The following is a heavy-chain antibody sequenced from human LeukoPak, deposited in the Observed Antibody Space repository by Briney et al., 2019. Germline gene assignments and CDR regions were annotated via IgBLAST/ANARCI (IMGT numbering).Heavy chain of an antibody. CDR2: INHSGST. V-gene: IGHV4-34*01. CDR3: ASPQGSSGWYGDWFDP. CDR1: GGSFSGYY. Sequence: SETLSLTCAVYGGSFSGYYWSWIRQPPGKGLEWIGEINHSGSTNYNPSLKSRVTISVDTSKNQFSLKLSSVTAADTAVYYCASPQGSSGWYGDWFDPWGQGTLVTVSS. D-gene: IGHD6-19*01. J-gene: IGHJ5*02.